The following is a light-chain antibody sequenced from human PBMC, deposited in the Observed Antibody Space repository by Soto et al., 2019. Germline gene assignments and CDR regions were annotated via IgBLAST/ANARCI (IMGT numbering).Light chain of an antibody. Sequence: DIPMTQSPSTLSASVGDRVTITCRASQSISSWLAWYQQKPGKAPKFLIYDASSLESGVPSRFSGIGSGTEFTLTISSLQPDDFATYYCQQYNSDTGYTFGQGTKLELK. CDR2: DAS. J-gene: IGKJ2*01. CDR3: QQYNSDTGYT. CDR1: QSISSW. V-gene: IGKV1-5*01.